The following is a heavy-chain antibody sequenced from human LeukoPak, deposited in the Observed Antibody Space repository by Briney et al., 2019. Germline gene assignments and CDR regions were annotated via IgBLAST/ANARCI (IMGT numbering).Heavy chain of an antibody. Sequence: GGSLRLSCAASGFTVSSNYMSWVRQAPGKGLEWVSDIYSGGSTYYADSVKGRFTISRDNSKNTLYLQMNSLRAEDTAVYYCARGSGIAAADYYYYMDVWGKGTTVTVSS. CDR2: IYSGGST. D-gene: IGHD6-13*01. CDR3: ARGSGIAAADYYYYMDV. V-gene: IGHV3-53*01. J-gene: IGHJ6*03. CDR1: GFTVSSNY.